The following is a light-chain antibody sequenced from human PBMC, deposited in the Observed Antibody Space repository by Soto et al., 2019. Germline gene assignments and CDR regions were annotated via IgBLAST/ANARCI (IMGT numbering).Light chain of an antibody. J-gene: IGKJ1*01. Sequence: DIQMTQSPSTLSASVGDRVTITCRASQNLNNWLTWFQQHPGKAPTLLIYKAFGLESGAPSRFSRSGSGTEFTLTISSLQPDDFSTYFCQQYNRYPWTLGQRTKVEIK. CDR1: QNLNNW. V-gene: IGKV1-5*03. CDR3: QQYNRYPWT. CDR2: KAF.